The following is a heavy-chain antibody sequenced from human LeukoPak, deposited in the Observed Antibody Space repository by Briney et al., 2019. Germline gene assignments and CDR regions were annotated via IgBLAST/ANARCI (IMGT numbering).Heavy chain of an antibody. CDR1: GFTFSNAR. CDR2: IKSKTDGGTT. Sequence: GGSLRLSCAASGFTFSNARMSWVRQAPGKGLEWVGRIKSKTDGGTTDYAAPVKGRFTISRDDSKNTLYLQMNSLKTEDTAVYYCTTDTYYYDSSGYFSYFDYWGQGTLVTVSS. CDR3: TTDTYYYDSSGYFSYFDY. V-gene: IGHV3-15*01. J-gene: IGHJ4*02. D-gene: IGHD3-22*01.